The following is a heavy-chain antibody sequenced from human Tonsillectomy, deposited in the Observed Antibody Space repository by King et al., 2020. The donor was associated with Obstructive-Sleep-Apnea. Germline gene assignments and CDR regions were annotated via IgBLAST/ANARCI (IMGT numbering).Heavy chain of an antibody. Sequence: VQLQESGPGLVKPSQTLSLTCSVSGGSITSGDYYWSWIRQPPGKGLEWIGSIFDSGSTDYNSSLKSRLTISLDTSKNQFSLKLSSVTAADTAVYYCAREFYKSGTYYGYWFDPWGQGTLVTVSS. CDR2: IFDSGST. J-gene: IGHJ5*02. D-gene: IGHD3-10*01. CDR3: AREFYKSGTYYGYWFDP. CDR1: GGSITSGDYY. V-gene: IGHV4-30-4*01.